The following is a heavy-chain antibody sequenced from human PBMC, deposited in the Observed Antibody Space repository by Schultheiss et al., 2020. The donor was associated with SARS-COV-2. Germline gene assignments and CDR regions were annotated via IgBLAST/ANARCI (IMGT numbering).Heavy chain of an antibody. Sequence: GESLKISCKASGYTFTSYAMHWVRQAPGQGLEWMGRINPNSGDTDYAQEFQGRVTMTRDTSISTAYMELRRLRSDDTAVYYCARVERFGGFMDVWGQGTTVTVSS. CDR2: INPNSGDT. V-gene: IGHV1-2*02. CDR1: GYTFTSYA. D-gene: IGHD3-10*01. CDR3: ARVERFGGFMDV. J-gene: IGHJ6*02.